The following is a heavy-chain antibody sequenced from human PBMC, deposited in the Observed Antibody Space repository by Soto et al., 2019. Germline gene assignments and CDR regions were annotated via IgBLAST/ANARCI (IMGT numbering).Heavy chain of an antibody. D-gene: IGHD6-13*01. CDR2: MYTDGSST. V-gene: IGHV3-74*01. Sequence: PGGSLRLSCAASGFSFSSFWMHWVRQAPGKGLVWVSRMYTDGSSTYYADSVKGRFTISRDNSKDTVYLQMNTLGAEDTAIYYCAKHIAAAVFYYGMDVWGQGTTVTVSS. CDR3: AKHIAAAVFYYGMDV. CDR1: GFSFSSFW. J-gene: IGHJ6*02.